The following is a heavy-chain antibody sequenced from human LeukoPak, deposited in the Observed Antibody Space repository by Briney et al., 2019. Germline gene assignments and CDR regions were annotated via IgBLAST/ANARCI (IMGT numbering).Heavy chain of an antibody. D-gene: IGHD2-2*01. V-gene: IGHV3-23*01. CDR3: AGTSGRLPAATNY. Sequence: GGSLRLSCTASGFTFSTYAMSWVRQAPGKGLEWVSAISGSGGSTYYADSVKGRFTISRDNSKNTLYLQMNSLRAEDTAVYYCAGTSGRLPAATNYWGQGTLVTVSS. CDR2: ISGSGGST. J-gene: IGHJ4*02. CDR1: GFTFSTYA.